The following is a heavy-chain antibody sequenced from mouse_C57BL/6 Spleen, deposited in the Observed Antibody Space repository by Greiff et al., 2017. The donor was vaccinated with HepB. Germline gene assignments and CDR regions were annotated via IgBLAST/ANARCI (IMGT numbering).Heavy chain of an antibody. CDR3: AREGYDYEEGLDY. J-gene: IGHJ2*01. D-gene: IGHD2-4*01. CDR2: IHPNSGST. Sequence: QVQLQQPGAELVKPGASVKLSCKASGYTFTSYWMHWVKQRPGQGLEWIGMIHPNSGSTNYNEKFKSKATLTVDKSSSTAYMQLSSLTSEDSAVYYCAREGYDYEEGLDYWGQGTTLTVSS. CDR1: GYTFTSYW. V-gene: IGHV1-64*01.